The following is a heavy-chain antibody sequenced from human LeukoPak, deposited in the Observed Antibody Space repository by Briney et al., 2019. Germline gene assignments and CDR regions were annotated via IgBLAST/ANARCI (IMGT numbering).Heavy chain of an antibody. D-gene: IGHD6-13*01. Sequence: SETLSLTCTVSGGSIRNYYWSWVRQPPGKELGWIGYIYYTGSTNYNPSLKSRVTILLDTSKNQFSLKLTSVTAADTAIYYCARDGAAVDFGFDPWGQGTLVTVSS. CDR3: ARDGAAVDFGFDP. CDR1: GGSIRNYY. J-gene: IGHJ5*02. V-gene: IGHV4-59*01. CDR2: IYYTGST.